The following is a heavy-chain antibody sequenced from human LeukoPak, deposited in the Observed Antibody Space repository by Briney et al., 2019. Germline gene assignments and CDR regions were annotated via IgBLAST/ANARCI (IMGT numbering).Heavy chain of an antibody. Sequence: ASVNVSCKASGYTFSDHYMHWVRQAPGQGLEWMGWINPKNAATNYAQKFQGRVTMTRDTSAGTVYMELSGLRSDDTAVYYCARTLYVAAAPGGFDYWGQGTLVTVSS. CDR3: ARTLYVAAAPGGFDY. CDR1: GYTFSDHY. CDR2: INPKNAAT. J-gene: IGHJ4*02. V-gene: IGHV1-2*02. D-gene: IGHD6-13*01.